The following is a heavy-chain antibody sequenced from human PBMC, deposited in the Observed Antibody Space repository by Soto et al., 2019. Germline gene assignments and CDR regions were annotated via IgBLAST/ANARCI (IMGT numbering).Heavy chain of an antibody. CDR2: INHSGST. V-gene: IGHV4-34*01. CDR1: GGSCSGDY. Sequence: SETLSLTCAVYGGSCSGDYWSWIRQPPGKGLEWIGEINHSGSTNYNPSLKSRVTISVDTSKNQFSLKLSSVTAADTAVYYWGRGRFPLKLELGVYYSYYVRAVGGKGTTVTVSS. CDR3: GRGRFPLKLELGVYYSYYVRAV. J-gene: IGHJ6*04. D-gene: IGHD1-7*01.